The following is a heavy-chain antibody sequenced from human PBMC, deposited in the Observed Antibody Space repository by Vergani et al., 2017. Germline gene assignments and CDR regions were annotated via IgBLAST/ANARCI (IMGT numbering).Heavy chain of an antibody. CDR1: GGTFSSYA. CDR3: ARGGLISGYLDYYYYYGMDV. J-gene: IGHJ6*02. D-gene: IGHD3-22*01. V-gene: IGHV1-69*12. Sequence: QVQLVQSGAEVKKPGSSVKVSCKASGGTFSSYAISWVRQAPGQGLEWMGGIIPIFGTANYAQKFQGRVTITADESTSTAYMELSSLRSEDTAVYYCARGGLISGYLDYYYYYGMDVWGQGTTVTVSS. CDR2: IIPIFGTA.